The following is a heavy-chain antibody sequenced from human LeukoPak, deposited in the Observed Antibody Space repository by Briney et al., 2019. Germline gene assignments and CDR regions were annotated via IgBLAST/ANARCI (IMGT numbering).Heavy chain of an antibody. CDR1: GGTFISYA. V-gene: IGHV1-69*05. D-gene: IGHD1-26*01. J-gene: IGHJ3*02. CDR3: ARWELLGGSAFDI. CDR2: IIPIFGTA. Sequence: ASVKVSCKASGGTFISYAISWVRQAPGQGLEWMGGIIPIFGTANYAQKLQGRVTMTTDTSTSTAYMELRSLRSDDTAVYYCARWELLGGSAFDIWGQGTMVTVSS.